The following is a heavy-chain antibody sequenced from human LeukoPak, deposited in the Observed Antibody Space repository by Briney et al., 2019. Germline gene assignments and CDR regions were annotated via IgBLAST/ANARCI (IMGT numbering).Heavy chain of an antibody. Sequence: SETLSLTRTVSGGSISSSHYYWGWIRHPPGEGLEWIGSIYYSVTTYYNPSLKSRVTISVDTSKNQFSLKLSSVTAADTAVYYCARLSTVTTSFDYWGQGTLVTVSS. CDR1: GGSISSSHYY. CDR2: IYYSVTT. CDR3: ARLSTVTTSFDY. V-gene: IGHV4-39*07. J-gene: IGHJ4*02. D-gene: IGHD4-17*01.